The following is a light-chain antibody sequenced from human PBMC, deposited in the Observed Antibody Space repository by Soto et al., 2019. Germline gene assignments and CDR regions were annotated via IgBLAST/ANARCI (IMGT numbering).Light chain of an antibody. CDR3: QQYNYSPWT. CDR1: QSVGSKY. V-gene: IGKV3-20*01. Sequence: EIVLTQSPGTLSLSPGERATLSCRASQSVGSKYLAWYQQKPGQAPRLLIYGASSRATGIPDRFSGGGSGTDFTLTISRLEPEDFAVYYCQQYNYSPWTYGQGTKVEIK. CDR2: GAS. J-gene: IGKJ1*01.